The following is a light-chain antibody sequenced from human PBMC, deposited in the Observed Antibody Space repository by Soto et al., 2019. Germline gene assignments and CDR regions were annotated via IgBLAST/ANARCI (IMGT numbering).Light chain of an antibody. Sequence: EIVLTQSPATLSLSPGERATLSCRASQSVSSFLAWYQHKPGQAPRLLIYDASNRATDIPARFSGSGSGTDFTLTISSLEPEDFAVYYCQQRGNWPLTFGQGTKLEIK. CDR2: DAS. CDR1: QSVSSF. V-gene: IGKV3-11*01. J-gene: IGKJ2*01. CDR3: QQRGNWPLT.